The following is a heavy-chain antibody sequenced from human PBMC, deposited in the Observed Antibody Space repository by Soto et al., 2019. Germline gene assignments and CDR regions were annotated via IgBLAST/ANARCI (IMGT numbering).Heavy chain of an antibody. Sequence: QVQLQQWGAGLLKPSETMSVTCAVYGGSFSGYYWSWIRQPLGKGLEWIGEINHSGSTNYNPSLKSRVTISVDTSKNQFSLKLSSVTAPDTAVYYCARTPRTTVTTYFDYWGQGTLVTVSS. CDR3: ARTPRTTVTTYFDY. J-gene: IGHJ4*02. CDR1: GGSFSGYY. V-gene: IGHV4-34*01. D-gene: IGHD4-17*01. CDR2: INHSGST.